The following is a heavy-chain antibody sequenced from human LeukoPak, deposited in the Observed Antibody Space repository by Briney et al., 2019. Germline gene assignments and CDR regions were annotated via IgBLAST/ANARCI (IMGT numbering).Heavy chain of an antibody. Sequence: GGSLRLSCAASGFTVSSNYMSWVRQAPGKGLVWVSVIYSGGSTYYADSVKGRFTISRDNSKNTLYLQMNSLRAEDTAVYYCAKDPGARNYYMDVWGKGTTVTVSS. J-gene: IGHJ6*03. D-gene: IGHD1-26*01. V-gene: IGHV3-53*05. CDR1: GFTVSSNY. CDR2: IYSGGST. CDR3: AKDPGARNYYMDV.